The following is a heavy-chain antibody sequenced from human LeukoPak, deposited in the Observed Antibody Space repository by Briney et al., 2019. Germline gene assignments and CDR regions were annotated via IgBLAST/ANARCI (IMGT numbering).Heavy chain of an antibody. Sequence: SETLSLTCTVSGGSISSYYWSWIRQPPGKGLEWIGYMYYSGSTNYNPSLKSRVSISVDRSKKQFSLKLTSVTAADTALYYCAIRFGRLEAGGTPFDSWGQGTLVTVSS. CDR2: MYYSGST. CDR3: AIRFGRLEAGGTPFDS. D-gene: IGHD6-13*01. V-gene: IGHV4-59*12. J-gene: IGHJ4*02. CDR1: GGSISSYY.